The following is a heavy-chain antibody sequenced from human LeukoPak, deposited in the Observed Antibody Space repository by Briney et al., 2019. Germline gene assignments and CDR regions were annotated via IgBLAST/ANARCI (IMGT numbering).Heavy chain of an antibody. V-gene: IGHV3-30*02. J-gene: IGHJ4*02. CDR3: AKQHDYVWGSYLPVYFDY. D-gene: IGHD3-16*02. CDR1: GFTFSSYG. Sequence: GGSLRLSCAASGFTFSSYGMHWVRQAPGKGLEWVAFIRYDGSNKYYADSVKGRFTISRDNSKNTLYLQMNSLRAEDTAVYYCAKQHDYVWGSYLPVYFDYWGQGTLVTVSS. CDR2: IRYDGSNK.